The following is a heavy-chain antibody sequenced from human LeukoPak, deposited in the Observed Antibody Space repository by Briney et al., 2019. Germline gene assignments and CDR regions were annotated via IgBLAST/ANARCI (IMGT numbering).Heavy chain of an antibody. CDR3: AKDIVATTYFDY. V-gene: IGHV3-23*01. CDR1: GFTFSSYA. J-gene: IGHJ4*02. Sequence: PGGSLRLSCAASGFTFSSYAMSWVRQAPGKGLEWVSAISGSGGSTYYADSVKGRFTISRDNFKNTLYLQMNSLRAEDTAVYYCAKDIVATTYFDYWGQGTLVTVSS. D-gene: IGHD5-12*01. CDR2: ISGSGGST.